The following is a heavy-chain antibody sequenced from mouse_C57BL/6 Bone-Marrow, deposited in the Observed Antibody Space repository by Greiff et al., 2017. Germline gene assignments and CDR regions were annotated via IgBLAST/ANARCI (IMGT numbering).Heavy chain of an antibody. J-gene: IGHJ1*03. CDR3: ASDYGSPWYFDV. CDR2: IHPNSGST. V-gene: IGHV1-64*01. Sequence: QVQLQQPGAELVKPGASVTLSCKASGYTFTSYWMHWVKQRPGQGLEWIGMIHPNSGSTNYNEKFKSKATLTVDKSSSTAYMQLSSLTSEDSAVYYCASDYGSPWYFDVWGTGTTVTVSS. CDR1: GYTFTSYW. D-gene: IGHD1-1*01.